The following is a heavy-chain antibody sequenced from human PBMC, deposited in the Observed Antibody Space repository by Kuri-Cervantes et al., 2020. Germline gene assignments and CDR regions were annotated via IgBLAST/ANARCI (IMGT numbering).Heavy chain of an antibody. D-gene: IGHD6-13*01. Sequence: GGSLRLSCAASGFTFSSYGMHRVRQAPGKGLEWVAVIWYDGSNKYYADSVKGRFTISRGNSKNTLYLQMNSLRAEDTAVYYCAKDPMGAAAAFNWYFDLWGRGTLVTVSS. CDR1: GFTFSSYG. J-gene: IGHJ2*01. V-gene: IGHV3-30*02. CDR2: IWYDGSNK. CDR3: AKDPMGAAAAFNWYFDL.